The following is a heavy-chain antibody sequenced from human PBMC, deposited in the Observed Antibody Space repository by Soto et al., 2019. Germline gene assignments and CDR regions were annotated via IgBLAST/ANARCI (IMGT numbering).Heavy chain of an antibody. Sequence: SETLSLTCTVSGGSISSYYWSWIRQPPGKGLEWIGYIYYSGSTNYNPSLKSRVTVSVDTSKNQFSLKLSSVTAADTAVYYCARLEKYSSSAMFYYYYYMAVWGKGTTVIVSS. CDR3: ARLEKYSSSAMFYYYYYMAV. D-gene: IGHD6-6*01. J-gene: IGHJ6*03. CDR2: IYYSGST. CDR1: GGSISSYY. V-gene: IGHV4-59*08.